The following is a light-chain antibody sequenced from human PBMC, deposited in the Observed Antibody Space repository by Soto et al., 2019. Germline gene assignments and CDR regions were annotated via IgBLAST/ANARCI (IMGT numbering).Light chain of an antibody. CDR1: QRISRN. Sequence: EIVMTQSPATLSVSPGESATLSCRASQRISRNLAWYQQKPDQAPRLLIYDASTRATAIPDRFSGSGSGTDFTLTISRLEPEDFAVYYCQQYGSSGTFGQGTKVDIK. CDR2: DAS. CDR3: QQYGSSGT. J-gene: IGKJ1*01. V-gene: IGKV3-20*01.